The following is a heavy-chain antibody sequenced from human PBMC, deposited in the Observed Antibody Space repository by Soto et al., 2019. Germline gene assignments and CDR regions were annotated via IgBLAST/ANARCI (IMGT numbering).Heavy chain of an antibody. Sequence: PGGSLRLSCAASGFTFSDYYMSWVRQAPGKGLEWVSYISSSGSTIYYADSVKGRFTISRDNAKNSLSLQMNSLRAEDTAVYYCAKDLVYCTNGVCYMSLIGKHDYGMDVWGQGTRVTVSS. J-gene: IGHJ6*02. CDR1: GFTFSDYY. CDR2: ISSSGSTI. V-gene: IGHV3-11*04. D-gene: IGHD2-8*01. CDR3: AKDLVYCTNGVCYMSLIGKHDYGMDV.